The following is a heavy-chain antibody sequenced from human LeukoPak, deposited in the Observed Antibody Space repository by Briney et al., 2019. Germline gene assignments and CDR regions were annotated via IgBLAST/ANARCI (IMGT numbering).Heavy chain of an antibody. Sequence: ASVKVSCKASGYTFTGYLCHGLGQPPGKGLDWLGWINPNSGGTNYAQKFQGRVTMTRDTSISTAYMELSRLRSDDTAVYYCARYPVATTGFSDWGQGTLVTVSS. V-gene: IGHV1-2*02. CDR1: GYTFTGYL. J-gene: IGHJ4*02. CDR3: ARYPVATTGFSD. CDR2: INPNSGGT. D-gene: IGHD5-12*01.